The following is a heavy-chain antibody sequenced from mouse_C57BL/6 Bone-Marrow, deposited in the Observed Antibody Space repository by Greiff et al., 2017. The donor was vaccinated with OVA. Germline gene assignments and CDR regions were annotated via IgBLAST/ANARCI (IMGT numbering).Heavy chain of an antibody. J-gene: IGHJ2*01. D-gene: IGHD4-1*01. CDR1: GFTFSDYY. CDR3: ARLELGRGYFDY. CDR2: ISNGGGST. V-gene: IGHV5-12*01. Sequence: EVQVVESGGGLVQPGGSLKLSCAASGFTFSDYYMYWVRQTPEKRLEWVAYISNGGGSTYYPDTVKGRFTISRDNAKNTLYLQMSRLKSEDTAMYYCARLELGRGYFDYWGQGTTLTVSS.